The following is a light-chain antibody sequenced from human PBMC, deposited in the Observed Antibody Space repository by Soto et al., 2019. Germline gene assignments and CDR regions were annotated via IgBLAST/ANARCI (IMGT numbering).Light chain of an antibody. CDR1: SSDVGGYNY. J-gene: IGLJ1*01. Sequence: QSALTQPASVSGSPGQSITISCTGTSSDVGGYNYVSWYQQHPGKAPKLMIFDVSNRPSGVSNRFSGSKSDNTASLTISGLQAEDEADYYCYSYTTSNTLVFGTGTKLTVL. CDR2: DVS. V-gene: IGLV2-14*01. CDR3: YSYTTSNTLV.